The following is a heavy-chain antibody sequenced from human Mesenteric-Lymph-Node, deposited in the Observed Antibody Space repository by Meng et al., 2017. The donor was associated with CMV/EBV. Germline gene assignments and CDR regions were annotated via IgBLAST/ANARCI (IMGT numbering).Heavy chain of an antibody. D-gene: IGHD3-22*01. CDR3: ARDKHDSSGYYGDFDY. CDR2: IYYSGST. V-gene: IGHV4-30-4*08. CDR1: SISSGDYY. Sequence: SISSGDYYWSWIRQPPGKGLEWIGYIYYSGSTYYNPSLKSRVTISVDKSKNQFSLKLSSVTAADTAVYYCARDKHDSSGYYGDFDYWGQGTLVTVSS. J-gene: IGHJ4*02.